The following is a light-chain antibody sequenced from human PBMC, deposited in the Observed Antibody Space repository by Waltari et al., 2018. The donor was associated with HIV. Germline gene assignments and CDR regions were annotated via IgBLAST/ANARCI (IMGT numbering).Light chain of an antibody. CDR2: ATV. CDR1: QDIHTW. CDR3: QQSRSFPFT. J-gene: IGKJ2*01. Sequence: DIQMTQSPSSVSASVGDRVTITCRASQDIHTWLAWYQQKPGRAPKLLIYATVNVESEVPSMFSGSGSGTDFTLTVSNLQPEDFATYYCQQSRSFPFTFGQGTKLEIK. V-gene: IGKV1D-12*01.